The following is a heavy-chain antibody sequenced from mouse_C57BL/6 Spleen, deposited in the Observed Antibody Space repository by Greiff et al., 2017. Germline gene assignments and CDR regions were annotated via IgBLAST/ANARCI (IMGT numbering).Heavy chain of an antibody. V-gene: IGHV1-82*01. D-gene: IGHD1-1*02. CDR2: IYPGDGDT. CDR3: ARMLWEGWYFDV. CDR1: GYAFSSSW. Sequence: QVQLQQSGPELVKPGASVKISCKASGYAFSSSWMNWVKQRPGKGLEWIGRIYPGDGDTNYNGKFKGKATLTADKSSSTAYMQLSSLTSEDSAVYVCARMLWEGWYFDVWGTGTTVTVSS. J-gene: IGHJ1*03.